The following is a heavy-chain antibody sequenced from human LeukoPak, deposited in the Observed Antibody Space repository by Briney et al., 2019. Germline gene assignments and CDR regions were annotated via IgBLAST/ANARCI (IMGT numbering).Heavy chain of an antibody. D-gene: IGHD3-22*01. CDR1: GGSISSSNW. CDR2: IYHSGST. J-gene: IGHJ4*02. CDR3: ARRYYYDSSGYPFDY. Sequence: PSEALSLTCAVSGGSISSSNWWSWVRQPPGKGLEWIGEIYHSGSTNYNPSLKSRVTISVDKSKNQFSLKLSSVTAADTAVYYCARRYYYDSSGYPFDYWGQGTLVTVSS. V-gene: IGHV4-4*02.